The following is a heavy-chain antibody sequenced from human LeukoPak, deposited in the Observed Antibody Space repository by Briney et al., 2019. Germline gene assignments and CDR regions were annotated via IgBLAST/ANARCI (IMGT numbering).Heavy chain of an antibody. CDR3: ARLSAGTMIVVGGDAFDI. CDR2: IKQDGSEK. Sequence: GGSLRLSCAASGFTFSSYWMSWVRQAPGKGLEWVANIKQDGSEKYYVDSVKGRFTISRDNAKNSLYLQMNSLRAEDTAVYDCARLSAGTMIVVGGDAFDIWGQGTMVTVSS. CDR1: GFTFSSYW. D-gene: IGHD3-22*01. V-gene: IGHV3-7*01. J-gene: IGHJ3*02.